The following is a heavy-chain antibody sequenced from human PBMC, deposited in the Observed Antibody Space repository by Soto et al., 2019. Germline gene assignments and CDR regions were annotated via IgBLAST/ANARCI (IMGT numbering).Heavy chain of an antibody. CDR3: ARKSDCSGGSCPYYFDY. CDR1: AFTFSSYG. J-gene: IGHJ4*02. Sequence: EVRLLESGGDLVQPGGSLRLSCAASAFTFSSYGMSWVRQAPGKGLEWVSGISGTGGSTYYADSVKGRFTISRDNSKNTLFLQMDSLRAEDTAVYYCARKSDCSGGSCPYYFDYWGQGTLVTVSS. V-gene: IGHV3-23*01. D-gene: IGHD2-15*01. CDR2: ISGTGGST.